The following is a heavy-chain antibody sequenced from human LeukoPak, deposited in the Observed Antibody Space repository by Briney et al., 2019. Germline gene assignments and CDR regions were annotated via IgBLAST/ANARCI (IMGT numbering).Heavy chain of an antibody. CDR3: AKSLGVGGYTRYKGFDQ. CDR1: GFTFNSFA. V-gene: IGHV3-23*01. D-gene: IGHD3-16*02. CDR2: ISGSDGTS. Sequence: PGGSLRLSCAASGFTFNSFAVNWVRHAPGKGLEWVSSISGSDGTSHYADFVKGRFTISRDNSKNTLYLQMNSLRAEDTAAYYCAKSLGVGGYTRYKGFDQWGQGTLVVVSS. J-gene: IGHJ4*02.